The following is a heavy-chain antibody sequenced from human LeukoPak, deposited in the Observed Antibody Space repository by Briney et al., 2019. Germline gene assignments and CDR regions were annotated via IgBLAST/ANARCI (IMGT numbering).Heavy chain of an antibody. CDR2: INHSGST. J-gene: IGHJ4*02. CDR3: FLYCSSISCSLDY. D-gene: IGHD2-2*01. Sequence: SETLSLTCAVYGGSFSGYYWSWIRQPPGKGLEWIGEINHSGSTNYNPSLQSRVTISVDTSKNPFSLKLSSVTAADTAVYYCFLYCSSISCSLDYWGQGTLVTVSS. CDR1: GGSFSGYY. V-gene: IGHV4-34*03.